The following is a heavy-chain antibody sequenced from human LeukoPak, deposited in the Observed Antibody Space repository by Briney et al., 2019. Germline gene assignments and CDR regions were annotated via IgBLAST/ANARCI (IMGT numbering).Heavy chain of an antibody. CDR1: GFTFDDYA. CDR3: ARAATVTYFDY. CDR2: ISWDGGST. V-gene: IGHV3-43D*03. Sequence: GGSLRLSCAASGFTFDDYAMHWVRQAPGKGLEWVSLISWDGGSTYYADSVKGRFTISRDNSKNSLYLQMNSLRAEDTAVYYCARAATVTYFDYWGQGTLVTVSS. J-gene: IGHJ4*02. D-gene: IGHD4-17*01.